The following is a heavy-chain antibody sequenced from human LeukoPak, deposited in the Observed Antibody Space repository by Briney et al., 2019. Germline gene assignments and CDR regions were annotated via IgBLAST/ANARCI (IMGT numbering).Heavy chain of an antibody. V-gene: IGHV3-21*01. D-gene: IGHD2-2*01. Sequence: GGSLRLSCAASGFTFSSYSMNWVRQAPGEGLEWVSSISSSSSYIYYADSVKGRFTISRDNAKNSLYLQMNSLRAEDTAVYYCAGGSAALGYWGQGTLVTVSS. CDR2: ISSSSSYI. CDR1: GFTFSSYS. CDR3: AGGSAALGY. J-gene: IGHJ4*02.